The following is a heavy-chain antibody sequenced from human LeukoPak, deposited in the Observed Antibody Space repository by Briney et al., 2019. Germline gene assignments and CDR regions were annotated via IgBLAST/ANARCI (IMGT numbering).Heavy chain of an antibody. CDR2: ISYDGSNK. V-gene: IGHV3-30*04. D-gene: IGHD2-21*01. J-gene: IGHJ3*02. CDR1: GFTFSSYA. Sequence: HAGGSLRLSCAASGFTFSSYAMHWVRQAPGKGLEWVAVISYDGSNKYYADSVKGRFTISRDNSKNTLYLQMNSLRAEDTAVYYCASLIVVVLDDAFDIWGQGTMVTVSS. CDR3: ASLIVVVLDDAFDI.